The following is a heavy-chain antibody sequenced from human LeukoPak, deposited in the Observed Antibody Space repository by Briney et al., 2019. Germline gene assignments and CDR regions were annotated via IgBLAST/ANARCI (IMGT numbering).Heavy chain of an antibody. CDR1: GYSFTNYG. CDR3: ARVPKYYQLVRLGDYYYYGMDV. J-gene: IGHJ6*02. Sequence: ASVKVSCKASGYSFTNYGINWLRQASGQGLEWVASINPNSGTSASAQRFQGRVTMTRNTSTTTVYMELSSLTSDDTAVYYCARVPKYYQLVRLGDYYYYGMDVWGQGTTVTVSS. V-gene: IGHV1-8*01. D-gene: IGHD3-16*01. CDR2: INPNSGTS.